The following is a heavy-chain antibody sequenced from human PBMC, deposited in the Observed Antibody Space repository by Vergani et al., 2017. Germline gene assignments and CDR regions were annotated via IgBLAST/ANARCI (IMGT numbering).Heavy chain of an antibody. Sequence: QVQLQESGPGLVKPSQTLSLTCTVSGVSISSGGYYWSLIRPHPGKGLEWIGSIYYSGSTYYNPSLKSRVTISVDTSKNPFSLKLSSVTAADTAVYYCARVVDIVVVPAWPRRGNWFDPWGQGTLVTVSS. CDR3: ARVVDIVVVPAWPRRGNWFDP. CDR2: IYYSGST. V-gene: IGHV4-31*03. J-gene: IGHJ5*02. D-gene: IGHD2-2*03. CDR1: GVSISSGGYY.